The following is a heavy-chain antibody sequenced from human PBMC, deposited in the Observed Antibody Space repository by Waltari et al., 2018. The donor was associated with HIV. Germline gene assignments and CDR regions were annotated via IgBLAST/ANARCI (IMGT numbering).Heavy chain of an antibody. D-gene: IGHD2-15*01. J-gene: IGHJ4*02. CDR1: GFTFSSYG. Sequence: QVQLVESGGGVVQPGGSLRLSCAASGFTFSSYGMHWVRQAPGKGLEWVTFIRYDGSKKHCADSVKCRFTISRDNSDNTLYLEMNSLRTEDTAVYYCATNIVVAATGTFDYWGQGTRVIVTA. V-gene: IGHV3-30*02. CDR3: ATNIVVAATGTFDY. CDR2: IRYDGSKK.